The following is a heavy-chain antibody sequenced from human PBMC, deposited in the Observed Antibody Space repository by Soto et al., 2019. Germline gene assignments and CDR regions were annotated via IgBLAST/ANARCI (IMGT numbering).Heavy chain of an antibody. J-gene: IGHJ4*02. CDR2: VSVTGRTT. V-gene: IGHV3-23*01. CDR3: TKDVLYCGGGSCLVGPSYTFDH. Sequence: RLCCGASGFAFSAYAMNCVLHTPGKGLEWVSSVSVTGRTTYHGDSVKGRFTMCRDNSKGTVYLRMSSLRADETDVYYCTKDVLYCGGGSCLVGPSYTFDHWGQGTMVTSP. D-gene: IGHD2-15*01. CDR1: GFAFSAYA.